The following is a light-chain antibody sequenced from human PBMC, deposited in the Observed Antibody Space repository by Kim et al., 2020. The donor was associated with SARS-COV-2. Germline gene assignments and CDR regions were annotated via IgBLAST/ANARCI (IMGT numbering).Light chain of an antibody. J-gene: IGLJ1*01. CDR1: SLTSYH. CDR3: NSRDTSGNHLYV. V-gene: IGLV3-19*01. CDR2: FRN. Sequence: SYELTQDPAVSVALGQTVRITCQGDSLTSYHASWYQQKPGQAPVLVISFRNNRPSGIPDRFSGSSSGNTASLTITGAQAEDEADYYCNSRDTSGNHLYVF.